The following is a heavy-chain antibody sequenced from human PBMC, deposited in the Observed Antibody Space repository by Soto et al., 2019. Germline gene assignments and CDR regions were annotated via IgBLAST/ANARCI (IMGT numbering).Heavy chain of an antibody. J-gene: IGHJ6*03. CDR2: IYYSGST. V-gene: IGHV4-31*03. CDR3: ARIPILDIVVVPAASSPSFMDV. Sequence: SETLSLTCTVSGGSISSGGYYWSWIRQHPGKGLEWIGYIYYSGSTYYNPSLKSRVTISVDTSKNQFSLKLSSVTAADTAVYYCARIPILDIVVVPAASSPSFMDVWGKGTTVTV. CDR1: GGSISSGGYY. D-gene: IGHD2-2*01.